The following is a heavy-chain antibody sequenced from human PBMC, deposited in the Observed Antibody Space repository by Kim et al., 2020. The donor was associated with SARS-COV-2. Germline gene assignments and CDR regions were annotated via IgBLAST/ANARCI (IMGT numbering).Heavy chain of an antibody. J-gene: IGHJ4*02. CDR1: GGSISSGSYY. V-gene: IGHV4-61*02. CDR3: ASYDILTGSVDY. Sequence: SETLSLTCTVSGGSISSGSYYWSWIRQPAGKGLEWIGRIYTSGSTNYNPSLKSRVTISVDTSKNQFSLKLSSVTAADTAVYYCASYDILTGSVDYWGQGTLVTVSS. D-gene: IGHD3-9*01. CDR2: IYTSGST.